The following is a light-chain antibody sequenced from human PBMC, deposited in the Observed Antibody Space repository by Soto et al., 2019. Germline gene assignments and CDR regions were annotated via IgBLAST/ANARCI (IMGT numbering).Light chain of an antibody. Sequence: EIVMTQSPVTLSVSPGERATLSCSASYDLSSRLAWYQQKPGQAPRLLIYDASTRATDVPARFSGSGSGTEFTLTISGLQSEEFAVYFCQHYTNWPLTFGGGTKVEIK. J-gene: IGKJ4*01. V-gene: IGKV3-15*01. CDR3: QHYTNWPLT. CDR1: YDLSSR. CDR2: DAS.